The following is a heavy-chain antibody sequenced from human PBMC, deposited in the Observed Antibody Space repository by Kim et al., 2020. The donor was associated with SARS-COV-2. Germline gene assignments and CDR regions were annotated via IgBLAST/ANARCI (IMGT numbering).Heavy chain of an antibody. D-gene: IGHD6-13*01. V-gene: IGHV3-53*01. CDR2: IYSGGST. Sequence: GGSLRLSCAASGFTVSRNYMSWVRQAPGKGLEWVSVIYSGGSTYYADSVKGRFTISRDNSKNTLYLQMNSRRAEDTAVYYCARGLVGSSGGYGMDVWGQGTTVTVSS. CDR1: GFTVSRNY. CDR3: ARGLVGSSGGYGMDV. J-gene: IGHJ6*02.